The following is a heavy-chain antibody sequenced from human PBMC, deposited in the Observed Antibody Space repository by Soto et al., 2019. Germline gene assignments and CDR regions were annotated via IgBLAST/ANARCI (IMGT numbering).Heavy chain of an antibody. CDR2: IIPILGIA. V-gene: IGHV1-69*02. J-gene: IGHJ6*03. CDR3: ARARSNPQRDCYYYYMDV. D-gene: IGHD4-4*01. Sequence: ASVKVSCKASGGTFSSYTIGWVRQAPGQGLEWMGRIIPILGIANYAQKFQGRVTITADKSTSTAYMELSSLRSEDTAVYYCARARSNPQRDCYYYYMDVWGKGTTVTVSS. CDR1: GGTFSSYT.